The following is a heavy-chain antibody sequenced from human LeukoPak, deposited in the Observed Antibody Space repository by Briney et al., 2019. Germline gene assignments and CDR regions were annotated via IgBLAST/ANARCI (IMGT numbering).Heavy chain of an antibody. D-gene: IGHD3-10*01. CDR3: ARVGSGSYYSGGAYYYYYYMDV. CDR1: GASISSYY. Sequence: SETLSLTCTVSGASISSYYWSWIRQPPGKGLEWIGEINHSGSTNYNPSLKSRVTISVDTSKSQFSLKLSSVTAADTAVYYCARVGSGSYYSGGAYYYYYYMDVWGKGTTVTVSS. CDR2: INHSGST. V-gene: IGHV4-34*01. J-gene: IGHJ6*03.